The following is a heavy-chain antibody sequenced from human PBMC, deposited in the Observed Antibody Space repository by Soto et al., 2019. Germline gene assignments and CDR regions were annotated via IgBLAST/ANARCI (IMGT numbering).Heavy chain of an antibody. CDR2: IYYSGST. J-gene: IGHJ6*03. Sequence: QLQLQESGPGLVKPSETLSLTCTVSGGSISSSSYYWGWIRQPPGKGLEWIGSIYYSGSTYYNPSLKSRVPISVDTSKNQFSLKLSSVTAADTAVYYCARFPYYYYYMDVWGKGTTVTVSS. CDR1: GGSISSSSYY. CDR3: ARFPYYYYYMDV. V-gene: IGHV4-39*01.